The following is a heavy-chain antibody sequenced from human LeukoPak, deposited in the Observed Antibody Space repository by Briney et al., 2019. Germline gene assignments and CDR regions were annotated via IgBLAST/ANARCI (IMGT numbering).Heavy chain of an antibody. CDR2: FSGSGST. Sequence: GGSLRLSCAGFGFTFSNYAMSWVRQAPGKGLEWVSGFSGSGSTYYADSVKGRFTISRDNFKRTVHLEMSNLRADDTAMYYCVRRAAVRGMDFWGLGTTVIVSS. CDR1: GFTFSNYA. CDR3: VRRAAVRGMDF. V-gene: IGHV3-23*01. D-gene: IGHD1-14*01. J-gene: IGHJ6*02.